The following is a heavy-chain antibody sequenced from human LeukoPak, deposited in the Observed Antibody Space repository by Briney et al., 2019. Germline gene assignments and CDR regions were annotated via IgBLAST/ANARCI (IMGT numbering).Heavy chain of an antibody. Sequence: GASVKVSCKASGYTFTSYAMHWVRQAPGQRLEWMGWINAGNGNTKYSQKFQGRVTITRDTSASTAYMELSSLRSEDTAVYYCARGVQLWLSGVGGGGFPDYWGQGTLVTVSS. V-gene: IGHV1-3*01. CDR3: ARGVQLWLSGVGGGGFPDY. CDR1: GYTFTSYA. J-gene: IGHJ4*02. CDR2: INAGNGNT. D-gene: IGHD5-18*01.